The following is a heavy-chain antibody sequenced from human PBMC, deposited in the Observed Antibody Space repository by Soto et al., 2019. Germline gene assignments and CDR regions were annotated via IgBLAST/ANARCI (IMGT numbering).Heavy chain of an antibody. CDR3: ARGDDSTGYYTARFDP. CDR1: GYIFTSYV. CDR2: INAGNSDT. V-gene: IGHV1-3*01. D-gene: IGHD3-22*01. Sequence: QVQLVQSGTEVKKPGASVKVSCKASGYIFTSYVIHWVRQAPGQSLEWMGWINAGNSDTQYSQKFQGRVTITRDKTATTAYMELSSLISEETAVYYCARGDDSTGYYTARFDPWGQGTLVTVSS. J-gene: IGHJ5*02.